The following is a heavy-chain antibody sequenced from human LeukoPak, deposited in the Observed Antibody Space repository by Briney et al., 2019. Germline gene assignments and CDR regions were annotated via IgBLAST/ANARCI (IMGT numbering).Heavy chain of an antibody. CDR3: ASAPRSDYYDSSGYYYNY. D-gene: IGHD3-22*01. CDR1: GYSFNDKY. Sequence: ASVKVSCKASGYSFNDKYLHWVRQAPGQGLEWMGSINPNSGGTNYAQKFQGRVTMTRDTSISTAYMELSRLRSDDTAVYYCASAPRSDYYDSSGYYYNYWGQGTLVTVSS. J-gene: IGHJ4*02. V-gene: IGHV1-2*02. CDR2: INPNSGGT.